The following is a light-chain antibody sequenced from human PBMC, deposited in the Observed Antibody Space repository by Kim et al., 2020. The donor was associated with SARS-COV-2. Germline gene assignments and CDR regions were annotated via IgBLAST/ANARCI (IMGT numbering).Light chain of an antibody. J-gene: IGKJ1*01. CDR1: HSVRCQ. V-gene: IGKV3-15*01. CDR2: GAS. Sequence: ATLYGAPGERSARPSRTSHSVRCQLAWYQQTPGQPPGLLICGASTRATGIPTGFGSGGSGTEFTLTISGLQSEDFAVYYSQHPGTFGQGTKVDIK. CDR3: QHPGT.